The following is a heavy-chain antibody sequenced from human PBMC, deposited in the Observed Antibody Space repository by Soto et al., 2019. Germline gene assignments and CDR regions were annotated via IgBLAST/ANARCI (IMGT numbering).Heavy chain of an antibody. J-gene: IGHJ6*02. CDR1: GFTFSSYS. CDR3: AKDLTSATPLEWLPYSYYYGMDV. CDR2: ISSSSSTYI. Sequence: GSLRLSCAASGFTFSSYSMNWVRQAPGKGLEWVSSISSSSSTYIYYADSVKGRFTISRDNAKNTLYLQMNSLRAEDTAVYYCAKDLTSATPLEWLPYSYYYGMDVWGQGTTVTVSS. D-gene: IGHD3-3*01. V-gene: IGHV3-21*04.